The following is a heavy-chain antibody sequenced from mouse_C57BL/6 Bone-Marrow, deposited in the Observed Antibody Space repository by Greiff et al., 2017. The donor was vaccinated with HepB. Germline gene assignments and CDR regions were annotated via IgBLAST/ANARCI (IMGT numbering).Heavy chain of an antibody. V-gene: IGHV1-59*01. CDR3: ERGGVGGAY. CDR1: GYTFTSYW. CDR2: IDPSDSYT. J-gene: IGHJ3*01. Sequence: QVQLQQPGAELVRPGTSVKLSCKASGYTFTSYWMHWVKQRPGQGLEWIGVIDPSDSYTNYNQKFKGKATLTVDTSSSTAYMQLSSLTSEDSAVYYCERGGVGGAYWGQGTLVTVSA.